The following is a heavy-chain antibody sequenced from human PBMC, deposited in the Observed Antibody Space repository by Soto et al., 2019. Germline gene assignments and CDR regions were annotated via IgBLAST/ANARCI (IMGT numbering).Heavy chain of an antibody. V-gene: IGHV4-59*08. CDR1: GGSISSYY. CDR3: ARRYSSAFDI. J-gene: IGHJ3*02. Sequence: PDTLSLTCTVSGGSISSYYWSWIRQPPGKGLEWIGYIYYSGSTNYNPSLKGRVTISVDTSKNQFSLKLSSVTAADPAVYYCARRYSSAFDIWGQGTMVTVSS. CDR2: IYYSGST. D-gene: IGHD6-13*01.